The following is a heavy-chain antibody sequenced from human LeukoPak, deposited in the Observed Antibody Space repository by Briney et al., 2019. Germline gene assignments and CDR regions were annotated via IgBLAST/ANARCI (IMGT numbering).Heavy chain of an antibody. CDR2: ISGGGGST. D-gene: IGHD5-24*01. CDR1: GFTFSSYA. J-gene: IGHJ6*02. Sequence: GGSLRLSCAASGFTFSSYAMSWVRQAPGKGLEWVSAISGGGGSTYYADSVKGRFTISRDNSKNTLYLQMNSLRAEDTAVYYCAKDFRGRDYYYGMDVWGQGTTVTVSS. CDR3: AKDFRGRDYYYGMDV. V-gene: IGHV3-23*01.